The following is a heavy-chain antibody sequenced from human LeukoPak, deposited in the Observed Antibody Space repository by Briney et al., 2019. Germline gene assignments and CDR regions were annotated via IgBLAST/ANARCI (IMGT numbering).Heavy chain of an antibody. CDR2: IRYDGSNK. CDR3: AKDRGGYDSSGHDAFDI. CDR1: GFSFISYG. D-gene: IGHD3-22*01. J-gene: IGHJ3*02. V-gene: IGHV3-30*02. Sequence: GGSLRLSCAASGFSFISYGMHWVRQAPGKGLEWVAFIRYDGSNKYYADSVKGRFTISRDNSKNTLFLQMNSLRAEDTALYYCAKDRGGYDSSGHDAFDIWGQGTMVTVSS.